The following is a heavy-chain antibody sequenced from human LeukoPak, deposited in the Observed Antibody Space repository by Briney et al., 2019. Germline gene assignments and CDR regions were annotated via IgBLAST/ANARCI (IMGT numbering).Heavy chain of an antibody. CDR1: GGSISSYY. V-gene: IGHV4-59*08. CDR2: IYHSGST. Sequence: PSETLSLTCTVSGGSISSYYWSWIRQPAGKGLEWIGSIYHSGSTYYNPSLKSRVTISVDTSKNQFSLKLSSVTAADTAVYYCARQTPSSGYYWGQGTLVTVSS. D-gene: IGHD3-22*01. CDR3: ARQTPSSGYY. J-gene: IGHJ4*02.